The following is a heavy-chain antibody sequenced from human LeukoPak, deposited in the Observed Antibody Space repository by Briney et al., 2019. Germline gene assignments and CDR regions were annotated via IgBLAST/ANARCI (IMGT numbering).Heavy chain of an antibody. CDR2: ISGSGGST. D-gene: IGHD3-10*01. J-gene: IGHJ4*02. CDR3: AKDEDGSGSFGY. V-gene: IGHV3-23*01. Sequence: GGSLRLSCAASGFTLSNYAMTWVRQAPGKGLEWVSSISGSGGSTYYTDSVKGRFTISRDNSRSTVYLQMTSLRVEDTAVYYCAKDEDGSGSFGYWGQGTVVTVSS. CDR1: GFTLSNYA.